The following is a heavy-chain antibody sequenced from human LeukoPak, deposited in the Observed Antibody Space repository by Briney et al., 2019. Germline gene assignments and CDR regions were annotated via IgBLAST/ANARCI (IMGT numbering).Heavy chain of an antibody. Sequence: SETLSLTCAVYGGSLSGYYWRWIRQPPGKGLEGIGEINHSGSTNYNPSLKSRVTISVDTSKNQFSLKLSPVTAADAAVYYCARRLPGFLVRGVLNGIWFDPWGQGILVTVSS. CDR1: GGSLSGYY. CDR3: ARRLPGFLVRGVLNGIWFDP. CDR2: INHSGST. V-gene: IGHV4-34*01. D-gene: IGHD3-10*01. J-gene: IGHJ5*02.